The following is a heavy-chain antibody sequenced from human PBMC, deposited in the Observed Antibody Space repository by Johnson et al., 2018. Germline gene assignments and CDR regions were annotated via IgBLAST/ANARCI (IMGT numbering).Heavy chain of an antibody. J-gene: IGHJ3*02. CDR1: GFTFSSYA. Sequence: VQLVQSGGGVVQPGRSLRLSCAASGFTFSSYAMHWVRQAPGKGLEWVSSISSSSSTIYYADSVKGRFTISIDNAKNALYRQMNSRRDEDTAVYYCARDRWGLLGDRAFDIWGQGTMVTVSS. CDR2: ISSSSSTI. V-gene: IGHV3-48*02. CDR3: ARDRWGLLGDRAFDI. D-gene: IGHD1-26*01.